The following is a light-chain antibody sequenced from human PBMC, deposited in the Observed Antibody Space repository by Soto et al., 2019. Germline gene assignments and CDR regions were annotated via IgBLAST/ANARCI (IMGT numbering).Light chain of an antibody. Sequence: QSALTQPASVSGSPGQSITISCTGTSNDVGGYNHVSWYQQHPGKAPKLVIYDVTIRPSGVSDRCSGSKSGNTASLSISGLQAEDEADYYCTSYTSIFTYVFGTGTKVTVL. CDR1: SNDVGGYNH. V-gene: IGLV2-14*01. J-gene: IGLJ1*01. CDR2: DVT. CDR3: TSYTSIFTYV.